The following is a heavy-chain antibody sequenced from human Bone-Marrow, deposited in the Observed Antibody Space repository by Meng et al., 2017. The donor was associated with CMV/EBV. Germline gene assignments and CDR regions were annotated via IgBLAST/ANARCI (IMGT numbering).Heavy chain of an antibody. CDR3: ARGYSSSSFDY. CDR1: GFTFSSYG. Sequence: GESLKISCAASGFTFSSYGMHWVRQAPGKGLEWVSSISSSSSYIYYADSVKGRFTISRDNAKNSLYLQMNSLRAEDTAVYYCARGYSSSSFDYWGQGTLVTVSS. J-gene: IGHJ4*02. D-gene: IGHD6-6*01. V-gene: IGHV3-21*01. CDR2: ISSSSSYI.